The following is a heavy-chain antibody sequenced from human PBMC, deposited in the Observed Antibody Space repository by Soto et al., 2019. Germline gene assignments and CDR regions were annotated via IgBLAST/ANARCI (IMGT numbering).Heavy chain of an antibody. CDR3: ARPVEMATISRSYLFY. D-gene: IGHD5-12*01. V-gene: IGHV1-69*13. CDR2: IIPIFGTA. J-gene: IGHJ4*02. Sequence: SVKVSCKASGGTFSNYAINWVRQAPGQGLEWMGGIIPIFGTANYAQKFQGRVTITADESTSTAYLELSRLRSEDTAVYYCARPVEMATISRSYLFYWGQGTLVTVSS. CDR1: GGTFSNYA.